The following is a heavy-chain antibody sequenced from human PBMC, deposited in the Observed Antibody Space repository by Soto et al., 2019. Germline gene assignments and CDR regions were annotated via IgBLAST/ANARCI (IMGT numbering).Heavy chain of an antibody. Sequence: ASVKVSCKASGYTFTSYDINWVRQATGQGLEWMGWMNPNSGNTDYAKSVKGRFTISRDNSENTLYLQMGSLRAEDMALYYCARRGYGSRWPNVYMDVWGKGTTVTVSS. V-gene: IGHV1-8*01. CDR2: MNPNSGNT. D-gene: IGHD6-13*01. J-gene: IGHJ6*03. CDR1: GYTFTSYD. CDR3: ARRGYGSRWPNVYMDV.